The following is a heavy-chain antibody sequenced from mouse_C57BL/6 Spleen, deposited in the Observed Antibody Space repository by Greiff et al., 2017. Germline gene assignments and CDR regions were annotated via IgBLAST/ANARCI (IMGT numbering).Heavy chain of an antibody. J-gene: IGHJ2*01. Sequence: VQLQQSGAELVKPGASVKLSCKASGYTFTSYWMHWVKQRPGQGLEWIGMIHPNSGSTNYNEKFKSKATLTVDKSSSTAYMQLSSLTSEDSAVYYCARRGYDYDVDYWGQGTTLTVSS. V-gene: IGHV1-64*01. CDR3: ARRGYDYDVDY. CDR2: IHPNSGST. D-gene: IGHD2-4*01. CDR1: GYTFTSYW.